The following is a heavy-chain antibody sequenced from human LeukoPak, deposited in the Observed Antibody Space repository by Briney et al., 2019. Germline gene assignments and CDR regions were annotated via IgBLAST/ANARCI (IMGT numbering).Heavy chain of an antibody. CDR2: ISGGGGST. J-gene: IGHJ6*02. Sequence: PGGSLRLSCAPSGFTFSSYAVSWVRQAPGKGLEWVSFISGGGGSTYYADSVKGRFTISRDNAKNSLYLQMNSLRAEDTAVYYCARAPIAAAGTWYYYYGMDVWGQGTTVTVSS. V-gene: IGHV3-23*01. CDR1: GFTFSSYA. D-gene: IGHD6-13*01. CDR3: ARAPIAAAGTWYYYYGMDV.